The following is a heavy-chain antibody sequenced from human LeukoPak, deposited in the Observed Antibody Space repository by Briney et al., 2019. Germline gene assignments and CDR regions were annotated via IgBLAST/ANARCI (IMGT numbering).Heavy chain of an antibody. Sequence: GGSLRLSCAASGFTFSSYGMHWVRQAPGKGLEWVAFIRYDGSKKYYADSVKGRFTISRDNSKNTLYLQMNSLRAEDTAVYYCAKDQYYDFWSGYRPQYFDYWGQGTLVTVSS. CDR2: IRYDGSKK. V-gene: IGHV3-30*02. J-gene: IGHJ4*02. CDR1: GFTFSSYG. D-gene: IGHD3-3*01. CDR3: AKDQYYDFWSGYRPQYFDY.